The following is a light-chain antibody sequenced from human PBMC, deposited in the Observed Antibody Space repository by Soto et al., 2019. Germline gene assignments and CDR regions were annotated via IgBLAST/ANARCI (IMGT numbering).Light chain of an antibody. J-gene: IGLJ1*01. CDR2: DVT. CDR1: SSDVGDYNY. Sequence: QSVLTQPASVSGSPGQSITISCTGTSSDVGDYNYVSWYQQYPGKAPKLMIYDVTNRPSGVSDRFSGSKSGSTASLTISGLHAEDEADYYCSSYVSRSTLFVFGSGTKLTVL. CDR3: SSYVSRSTLFV. V-gene: IGLV2-14*01.